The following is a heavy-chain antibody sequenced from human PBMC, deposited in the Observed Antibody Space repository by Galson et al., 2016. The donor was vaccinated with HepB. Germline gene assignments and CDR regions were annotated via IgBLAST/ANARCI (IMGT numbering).Heavy chain of an antibody. V-gene: IGHV3-13*01. CDR1: GFTFSSYD. D-gene: IGHD5-18*01. Sequence: LSLSCAASGFTFSSYDMHWVRQATGKGLEWVSGTDTAGGTSYLGSVKGRFTISRENAKNSLYLQMNSLRVGDTAVYYCVREILLVVGYYGMDVWGQGTTVTVSS. CDR2: TDTAGGT. CDR3: VREILLVVGYYGMDV. J-gene: IGHJ6*02.